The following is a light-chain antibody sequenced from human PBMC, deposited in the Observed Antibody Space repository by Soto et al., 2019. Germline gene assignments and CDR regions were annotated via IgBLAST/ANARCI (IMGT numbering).Light chain of an antibody. CDR2: WAS. Sequence: VRISSPDALAVSRRARATINCKSSQNVLYSSNNKNYLAWYQQKPGQPPKLLIYWASTRESGVTGRFSGSGSGTDFTLTISSVQAEDVAVYYYQQYYRPPSFGGGTKVAIK. V-gene: IGKV4-1*01. J-gene: IGKJ4*01. CDR3: QQYYRPPS. CDR1: QNVLYSSNNKNY.